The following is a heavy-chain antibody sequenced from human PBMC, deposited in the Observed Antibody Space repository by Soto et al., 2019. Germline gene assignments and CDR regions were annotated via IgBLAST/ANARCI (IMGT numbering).Heavy chain of an antibody. CDR3: ARDYYLSGFDR. V-gene: IGHV1-2*04. CDR1: GYTFTGYY. D-gene: IGHD1-26*01. CDR2: INPNSGGT. Sequence: ASVKVSCKASGYTFTGYYMHWVRQAPGQGLEWMGWINPNSGGTNYAQKFQGWVTMTRDTSISTAYMEMSRLRSDDTAVYYCARDYYLSGFDRWGKGTLVTVSS. J-gene: IGHJ5*02.